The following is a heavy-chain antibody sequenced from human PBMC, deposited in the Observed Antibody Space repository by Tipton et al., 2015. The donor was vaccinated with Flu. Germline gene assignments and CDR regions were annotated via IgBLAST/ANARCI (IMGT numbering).Heavy chain of an antibody. CDR1: GFTFSDYY. V-gene: IGHV3-11*01. CDR3: ARDHPPSITVLGEITDYFGMDV. CDR2: ISSSGSTI. J-gene: IGHJ6*02. D-gene: IGHD3-3*01. Sequence: SLRLSCAASGFTFSDYYMSWIRQAPGKGLEWVSHISSSGSTINYADSVKGRFTISRDNAKNSLYLQMNSLRAEDTAVYYCARDHPPSITVLGEITDYFGMDVWGHGTTVTVSS.